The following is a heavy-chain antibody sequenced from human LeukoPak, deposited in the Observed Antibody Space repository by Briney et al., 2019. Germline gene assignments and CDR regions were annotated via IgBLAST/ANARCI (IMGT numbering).Heavy chain of an antibody. CDR1: GYTFTGYY. CDR3: ARGIYDSGGYYDY. Sequence: ASVKVSCKASGYTFTGYYMHWVRQAPGQGLEWMGWINPKSGGTNYAQKFQGRVTMTRDTSFSTAYMELSRLRSDDTAVYYCARGIYDSGGYYDYWGQGTLVTVSS. CDR2: INPKSGGT. J-gene: IGHJ4*02. D-gene: IGHD3-22*01. V-gene: IGHV1-2*02.